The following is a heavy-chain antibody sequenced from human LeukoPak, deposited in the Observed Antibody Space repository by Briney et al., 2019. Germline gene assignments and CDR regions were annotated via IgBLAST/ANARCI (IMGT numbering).Heavy chain of an antibody. D-gene: IGHD3-22*01. CDR3: ARDASYYYDSSGYYDAEYFQH. J-gene: IGHJ1*01. CDR2: ISSSSSYI. CDR1: GFTFSSYS. Sequence: GGSLRLSCAASGFTFSSYSMNWVRQAPGKGLEWVSSISSSSSYIYHADSVKGRFTISRDNAKNSLYLQMNSLRAEDTAVYYCARDASYYYDSSGYYDAEYFQHWGQGTLVTVSS. V-gene: IGHV3-21*01.